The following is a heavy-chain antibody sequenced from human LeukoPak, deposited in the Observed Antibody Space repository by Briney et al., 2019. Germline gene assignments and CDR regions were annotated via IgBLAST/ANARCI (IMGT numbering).Heavy chain of an antibody. Sequence: GRSLRLSCAASGFTFDDYAMHWVRRAPGKGLEWVSGISWNSGSIGYADSVKGRFTISRDNAKNSLYLQMNSLRAEDTALYYCAKDRALRYFDWLLHNWGQGTLVTVSS. CDR1: GFTFDDYA. V-gene: IGHV3-9*01. CDR3: AKDRALRYFDWLLHN. D-gene: IGHD3-9*01. CDR2: ISWNSGSI. J-gene: IGHJ4*02.